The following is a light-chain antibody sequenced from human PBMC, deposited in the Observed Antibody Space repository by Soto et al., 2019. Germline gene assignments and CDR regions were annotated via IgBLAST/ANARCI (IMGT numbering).Light chain of an antibody. CDR2: AAS. CDR3: QRSYSTLSIT. V-gene: IGKV1-39*01. CDR1: ESISRH. J-gene: IGKJ5*01. Sequence: DIQMTQSPSSLSASVGDRVTITSRASESISRHLNWYQQNPGKAPKLLIYAASSLQNGVPPRFSGSGSGTDFTLTISNLQPEDFASYHCQRSYSTLSITFGQGTRLEIK.